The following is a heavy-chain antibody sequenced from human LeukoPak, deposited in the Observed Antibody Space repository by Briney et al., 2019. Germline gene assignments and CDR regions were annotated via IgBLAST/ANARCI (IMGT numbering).Heavy chain of an antibody. CDR3: ARHGYSGWYVC. CDR1: GGSISSYY. Sequence: PSETLSLTCTVTGGSISSYYWSWIRQPPGKGLEWIGYIYYSGSTNYNPSLKSRVTISVDTSKNQFSLKLSSVTAADMAVYYCARHGYSGWYVCWGQGTLVTVSS. V-gene: IGHV4-59*08. J-gene: IGHJ5*01. D-gene: IGHD5-18*01. CDR2: IYYSGST.